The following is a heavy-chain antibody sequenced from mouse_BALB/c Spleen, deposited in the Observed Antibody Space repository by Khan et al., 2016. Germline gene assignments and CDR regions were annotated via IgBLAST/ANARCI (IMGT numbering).Heavy chain of an antibody. CDR1: GYSITSDYA. V-gene: IGHV3-2*02. CDR2: ISYSGST. D-gene: IGHD2-14*01. CDR3: ARNGNRYERTWFAY. J-gene: IGHJ3*01. Sequence: EVQLQESGPGLVKPSQSLSLTCTVNGYSITSDYAWNWIRQFPGNKLEWMGYISYSGSTSYNPSLKSRISITRDTSKNQFFLQLNSVTTEDTATYYCARNGNRYERTWFAYWGQGTLVTVSA.